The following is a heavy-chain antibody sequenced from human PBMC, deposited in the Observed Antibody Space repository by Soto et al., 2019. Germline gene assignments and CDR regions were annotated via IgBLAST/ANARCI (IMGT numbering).Heavy chain of an antibody. CDR3: AKEFGSGTYLFDAFDI. Sequence: PGGSLRLSCAASGFTFSRHPMSWVRQAPGKGLEWVSAITESSDGIAYIDSVKGRFTISRDNFKNSLYLQMNSLRAEDTAVYYCAKEFGSGTYLFDAFDIWGQGTMVTVSS. D-gene: IGHD1-26*01. CDR2: ITESSDGI. V-gene: IGHV3-23*01. CDR1: GFTFSRHP. J-gene: IGHJ3*02.